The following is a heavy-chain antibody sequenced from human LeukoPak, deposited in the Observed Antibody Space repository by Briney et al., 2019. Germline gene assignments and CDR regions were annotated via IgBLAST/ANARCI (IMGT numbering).Heavy chain of an antibody. CDR3: ARLLGVGATGDAFDI. CDR1: GFTFSSYG. Sequence: GGSLRLSCAASGFTFSSYGMHWVRQAPGKGLEWVAVISYDGSNKYYADSVKGRFTISRDNSKNTLYLQMNSLRAEDTAVYYCARLLGVGATGDAFDIWGQGTMVTVSS. J-gene: IGHJ3*02. V-gene: IGHV3-30*03. D-gene: IGHD1-26*01. CDR2: ISYDGSNK.